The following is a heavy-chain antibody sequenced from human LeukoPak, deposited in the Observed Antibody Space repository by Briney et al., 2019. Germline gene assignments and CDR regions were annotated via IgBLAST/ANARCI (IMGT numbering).Heavy chain of an antibody. CDR2: IFPSDSDA. Sequence: GESLKIPFQGSGYSFTSLWIGWVRQMPGKGLEGMGIIFPSDSDARYSPSFQGQVTISADKSITTAYLQWSSLKASDTAMYYCATVPGYWGQGTLVTVSS. J-gene: IGHJ4*02. CDR3: ATVPGY. D-gene: IGHD6-19*01. CDR1: GYSFTSLW. V-gene: IGHV5-51*01.